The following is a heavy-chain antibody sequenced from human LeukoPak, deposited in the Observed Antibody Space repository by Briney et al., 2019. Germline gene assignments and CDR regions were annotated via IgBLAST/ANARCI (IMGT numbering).Heavy chain of an antibody. CDR3: ARGATYAYYQDY. J-gene: IGHJ4*02. Sequence: GGSLRLSCTASGFIFSDHYMHWIRQAPGKGLVWVSRIKYDASSTSYADSVKGRFTISRDNAKNTLYLQMNSLGAEDTAVYYCARGATYAYYQDYWGQGTLVTVSS. CDR2: IKYDASST. CDR1: GFIFSDHY. D-gene: IGHD1-26*01. V-gene: IGHV3-74*01.